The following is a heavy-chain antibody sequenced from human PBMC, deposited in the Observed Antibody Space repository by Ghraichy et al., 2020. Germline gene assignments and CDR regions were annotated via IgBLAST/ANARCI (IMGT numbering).Heavy chain of an antibody. Sequence: GGSLRLSCAASGFTFSSYAMSWVRQAPGKGLEWVSAISGSGGSTYYADSVKGRFTISRDNSKNTLYLQMNSLRAENTAVYYCAKKEDSGYGYFDYWGQGTLVTVSS. J-gene: IGHJ4*02. CDR1: GFTFSSYA. V-gene: IGHV3-23*01. CDR2: ISGSGGST. D-gene: IGHD5-12*01. CDR3: AKKEDSGYGYFDY.